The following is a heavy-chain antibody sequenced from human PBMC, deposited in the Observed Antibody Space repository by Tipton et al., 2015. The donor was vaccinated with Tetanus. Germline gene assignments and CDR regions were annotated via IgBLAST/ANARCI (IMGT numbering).Heavy chain of an antibody. J-gene: IGHJ4*02. CDR3: ARGGGGPPFDS. CDR1: GDRVSSNSVA. Sequence: GLVKPSQTLSLTCAISGDRVSSNSVAWNWIRQSPSRGLEWLGRTYFRSKWFTDFAPSVKSRTTIEPDTSKNQFFLQLHSVTPDDTAVYFCARGGGGPPFDSWGQGTLVTVSS. V-gene: IGHV6-1*01. D-gene: IGHD3-16*01. CDR2: TYFRSKWFT.